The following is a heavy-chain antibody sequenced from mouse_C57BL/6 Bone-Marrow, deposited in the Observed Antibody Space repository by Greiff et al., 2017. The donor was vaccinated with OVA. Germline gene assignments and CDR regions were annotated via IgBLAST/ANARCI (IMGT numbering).Heavy chain of an antibody. Sequence: VQLQQSGPELVKPGASVKIPCKASGYTFTDYNMDWVKQSHGKSLEWIGDINPNNGGTIYNQKFKGKATLTVDKSSSTAYMELRSLTSEDTAVYYCARSSSGPWYFDVWGTGTTVTVSS. V-gene: IGHV1-18*01. J-gene: IGHJ1*03. CDR2: INPNNGGT. CDR1: GYTFTDYN. D-gene: IGHD1-1*01. CDR3: ARSSSGPWYFDV.